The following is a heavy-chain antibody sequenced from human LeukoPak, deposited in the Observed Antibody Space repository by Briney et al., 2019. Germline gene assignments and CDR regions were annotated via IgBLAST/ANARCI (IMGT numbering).Heavy chain of an antibody. J-gene: IGHJ3*02. D-gene: IGHD1-14*01. V-gene: IGHV3-23*01. CDR3: ARDRSGNLGAFDI. Sequence: GGSLRLSCAASGFTFNNYAMSWVRQAPGKGLEWVSAISGSGGTTYYADSVKGRFTFSRDNSKNTLYLQMNSLRAEDTAVYYCARDRSGNLGAFDIWGQGTMVTVSS. CDR1: GFTFNNYA. CDR2: ISGSGGTT.